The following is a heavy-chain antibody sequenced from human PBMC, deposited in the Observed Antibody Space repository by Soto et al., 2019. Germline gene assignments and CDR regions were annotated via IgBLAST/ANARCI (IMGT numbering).Heavy chain of an antibody. Sequence: PSETLSLTCTVSGSSISSYYWSWIRQPPGKGLEWIGYMYNSGSTNYNPSLKSRVTVSVDTSKNQFSLKLNSVTAADTAVYYCARGSQARYGMNVWGQGTTVTVSS. CDR2: MYNSGST. CDR1: GSSISSYY. V-gene: IGHV4-59*01. J-gene: IGHJ6*02. CDR3: ARGSQARYGMNV.